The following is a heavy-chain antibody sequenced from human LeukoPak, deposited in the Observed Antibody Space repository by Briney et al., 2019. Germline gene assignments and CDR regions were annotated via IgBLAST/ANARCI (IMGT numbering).Heavy chain of an antibody. CDR1: GGSISSGDYS. V-gene: IGHV4-30-2*01. CDR3: ARDCSGDGFYSRTLAI. D-gene: IGHD2-15*01. Sequence: PSETLSLTCAVSGGSISSGDYSWSWIRQPPGKGLEWVGYIYYSGSTYYNPSLKSRVTISGDRSKNQFSLKLSSVTAADSAVYYCARDCSGDGFYSRTLAIWGQGTMVIVSS. J-gene: IGHJ3*02. CDR2: IYYSGST.